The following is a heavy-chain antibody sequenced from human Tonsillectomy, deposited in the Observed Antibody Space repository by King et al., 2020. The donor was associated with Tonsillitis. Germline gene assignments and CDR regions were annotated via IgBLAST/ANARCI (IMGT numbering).Heavy chain of an antibody. CDR1: GGTFSSYA. CDR2: IIPIFGTA. D-gene: IGHD3-10*01. CDR3: ARGRLITIVREPYFYY. V-gene: IGHV1-69*01. J-gene: IGHJ4*02. Sequence: QLVQTGAEVKKPGSSVKVSCKASGGTFSSYAISTVRQAPGQGLEWMGGIIPIFGTANYAQKFQGRVQITAEETTSTACMELSSLRSEDTAVYYSARGRLITIVREPYFYYWGQGTLVTVSS.